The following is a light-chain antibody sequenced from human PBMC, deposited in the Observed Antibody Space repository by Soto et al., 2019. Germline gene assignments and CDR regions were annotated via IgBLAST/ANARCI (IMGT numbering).Light chain of an antibody. J-gene: IGLJ1*01. CDR1: SSDVGGYNY. CDR3: SSYTGNSPFYV. Sequence: QSVLTQPASVSGSDGQSITISCTGTSSDVGGYNYVSWYQQRPGKAPKLMIFGVSNRPSGVSNRFSDSKSDNTASLTISGLQGDDEADYYCSSYTGNSPFYVFGTGTKVTVL. V-gene: IGLV2-14*01. CDR2: GVS.